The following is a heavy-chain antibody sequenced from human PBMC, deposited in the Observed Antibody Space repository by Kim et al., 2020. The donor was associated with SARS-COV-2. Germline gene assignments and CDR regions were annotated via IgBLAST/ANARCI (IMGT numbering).Heavy chain of an antibody. V-gene: IGHV1-69*13. Sequence: SVKVSCKASGDTFRRYTISWVRQAPGQGLEWMGGIIPIFDAANYAQKFQGRVTITADDSTSTAYMELSSLRSEDTAVYYCAYLGELMPGRGDYWGQGTLVTVSS. CDR1: GDTFRRYT. CDR2: IIPIFDAA. J-gene: IGHJ4*02. D-gene: IGHD3-16*01. CDR3: AYLGELMPGRGDY.